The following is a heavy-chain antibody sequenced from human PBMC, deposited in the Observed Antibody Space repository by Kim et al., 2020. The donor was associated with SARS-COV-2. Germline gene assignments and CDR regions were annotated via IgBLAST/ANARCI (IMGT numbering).Heavy chain of an antibody. CDR3: ARGSTTTGGNWFDP. Sequence: TPSLKSRVTISVDTSKNQFSLKLSSVTAADTAVYYCARGSTTTGGNWFDPWGQGTLVTVSS. D-gene: IGHD1-1*01. V-gene: IGHV4-34*01. J-gene: IGHJ5*02.